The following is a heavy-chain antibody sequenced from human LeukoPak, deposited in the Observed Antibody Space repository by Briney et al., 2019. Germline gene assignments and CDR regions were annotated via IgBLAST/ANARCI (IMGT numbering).Heavy chain of an antibody. CDR2: IFSNGDT. CDR1: EFTVSRNY. V-gene: IGHV3-53*01. CDR3: TRDQMNY. Sequence: PGGSLRLSCTASEFTVSRNYMLWVRQAPGKGLEWGSLIFSNGDTHYADSVKCRFTISRDTSKNTVSLQLNGLRVEDTAMYYCTRDQMNYWGQGTLVTVSS. J-gene: IGHJ4*02. D-gene: IGHD5-24*01.